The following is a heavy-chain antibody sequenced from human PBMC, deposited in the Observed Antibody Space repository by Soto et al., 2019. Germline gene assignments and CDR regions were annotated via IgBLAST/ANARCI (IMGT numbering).Heavy chain of an antibody. D-gene: IGHD3-22*01. CDR2: ISGSGGRV. V-gene: IGHV3-23*01. CDR1: GFSFGTYV. Sequence: EVQLLESGGGMVEPRGSLKLSCAASGFSFGTYVMKWVRQAPGKGLEWVSGISGSGGRVYSADSVKGRFTISRDNSRNTLYLQMNSLRAEDTAIYYCAMTRLYDTGTNDYHRDALDIWGQGTQVIVSS. CDR3: AMTRLYDTGTNDYHRDALDI. J-gene: IGHJ3*02.